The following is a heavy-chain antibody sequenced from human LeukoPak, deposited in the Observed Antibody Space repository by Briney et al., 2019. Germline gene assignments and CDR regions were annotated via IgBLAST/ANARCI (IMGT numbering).Heavy chain of an antibody. CDR3: ARASSGTVIVVVNDAFDI. Sequence: PGRSLRLSCAASGFTFSNYDMHWVRQAPGKGLEWVAVISYDGSNKYYADSVKGRFTISRDNAKNSLYLQMNSLRAEDTAVYYCARASSGTVIVVVNDAFDIWGQGTMVTVSS. V-gene: IGHV3-30*03. CDR1: GFTFSNYD. CDR2: ISYDGSNK. J-gene: IGHJ3*02. D-gene: IGHD3-22*01.